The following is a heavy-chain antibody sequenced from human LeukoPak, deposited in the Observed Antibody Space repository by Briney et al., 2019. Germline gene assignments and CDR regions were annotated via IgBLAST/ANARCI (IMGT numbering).Heavy chain of an antibody. Sequence: GGSLRLSCAASGFTFSSYSMNWVRQAPGKGLEWVSSISSSSSYIYYADPVKGRFTISRDNAKNSLYLQMNSLRAEDTAVCYCARAADGYYDSSGYYRYYFDYWGQGTLVTVSS. CDR1: GFTFSSYS. CDR2: ISSSSSYI. J-gene: IGHJ4*02. CDR3: ARAADGYYDSSGYYRYYFDY. D-gene: IGHD3-22*01. V-gene: IGHV3-21*01.